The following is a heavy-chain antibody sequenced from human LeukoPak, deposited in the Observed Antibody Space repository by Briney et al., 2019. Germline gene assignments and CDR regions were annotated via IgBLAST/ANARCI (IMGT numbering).Heavy chain of an antibody. V-gene: IGHV4-30-2*01. Sequence: LRLSCAASGFTFSSYSMNWIRQPPGQGLEWIGYIYHSGSTYYNPSLKSRVTISVDRSKNQFSLKLSSVTAADTAVYYCARGGRAAFDYWGQGTLVTVSS. CDR3: ARGGRAAFDY. D-gene: IGHD2-15*01. CDR1: GFTFSSYS. CDR2: IYHSGST. J-gene: IGHJ4*02.